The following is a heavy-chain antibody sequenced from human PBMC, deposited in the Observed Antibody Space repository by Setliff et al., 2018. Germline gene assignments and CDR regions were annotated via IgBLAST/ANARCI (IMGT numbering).Heavy chain of an antibody. CDR1: GFTFSSHG. D-gene: IGHD6-13*01. CDR3: AKDRGRQAAAVADY. Sequence: GGSLRLSCAASGFTFSSHGMHWVRQAPGKGLEWVAFIQYDGNNKYYADSVKGRFTISRDNSKNTLYLQMNSLRAEDTAVYYCAKDRGRQAAAVADYWGQGTPVTVSS. J-gene: IGHJ4*02. CDR2: IQYDGNNK. V-gene: IGHV3-30*02.